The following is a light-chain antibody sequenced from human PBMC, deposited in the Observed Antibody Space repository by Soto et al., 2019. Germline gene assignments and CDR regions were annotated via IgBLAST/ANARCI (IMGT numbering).Light chain of an antibody. J-gene: IGKJ1*01. CDR3: QQYNAYSQA. CDR2: QAS. V-gene: IGKV1-5*03. Sequence: DIQMTQSPSTLSASVGDRVTITCRASERVSRWLAWYQQKPRRTPKLLIYQASTLETGVPSRFSGSGSGTEFTLTISSLQPDDFATYYCQQYNAYSQAFGQGTKVEIK. CDR1: ERVSRW.